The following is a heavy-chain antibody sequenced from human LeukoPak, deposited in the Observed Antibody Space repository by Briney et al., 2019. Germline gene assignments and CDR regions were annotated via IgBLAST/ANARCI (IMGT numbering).Heavy chain of an antibody. CDR1: GGSFSGYY. J-gene: IGHJ3*02. V-gene: IGHV4-34*01. CDR2: INHSGST. CDR3: ARCGLYADLDDAFDI. D-gene: IGHD4-17*01. Sequence: SETLSLTCAVYGGSFSGYYWSWIRQPPGKGLEWIGEINHSGSTNYNPSLKSRVTISVDTSKNQFSLKLSSVTAADTAVYYCARCGLYADLDDAFDIWGQGTMVTVSS.